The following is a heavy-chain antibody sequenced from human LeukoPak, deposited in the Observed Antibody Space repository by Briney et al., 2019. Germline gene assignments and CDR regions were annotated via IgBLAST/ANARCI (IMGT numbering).Heavy chain of an antibody. D-gene: IGHD3-10*01. V-gene: IGHV3-23*01. CDR3: AKDMDTYYYGSGGLRIFDY. J-gene: IGHJ4*02. CDR1: GFTFSSFA. CDR2: ISGSGGST. Sequence: GGSLRLSCAASGFTFSSFAMSWARQAPGKGLEWVSAISGSGGSTYYADSVKGRFTISRDNSKNTLYLQMNSLRVEDTAVYYCAKDMDTYYYGSGGLRIFDYWGQGTLVTVSS.